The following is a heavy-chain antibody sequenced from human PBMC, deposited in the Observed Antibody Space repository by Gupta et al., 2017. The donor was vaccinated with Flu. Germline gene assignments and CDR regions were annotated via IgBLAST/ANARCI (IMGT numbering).Heavy chain of an antibody. J-gene: IGHJ4*02. Sequence: QVLLVQSGPEVRKPGSSVRVSCKASGGTFGDFGFSWVRQAPGQGLEWLGGLIIIFGRTYYSQRFQGRVTITADESTSTAYMELRSLTSDDTAVYYCATTPGDGYTRQRMYYFDSWGQGTLVTVSS. D-gene: IGHD6-25*01. CDR1: GGTFGDFG. V-gene: IGHV1-69*01. CDR2: LIIIFGRT. CDR3: ATTPGDGYTRQRMYYFDS.